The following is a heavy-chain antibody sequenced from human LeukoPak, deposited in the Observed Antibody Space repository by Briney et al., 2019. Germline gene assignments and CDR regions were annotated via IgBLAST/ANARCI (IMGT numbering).Heavy chain of an antibody. D-gene: IGHD2-2*02. J-gene: IGHJ2*01. V-gene: IGHV4-30-2*01. Sequence: SETLSLTCAVSGGSISSGGYSWSWVRQPPGKGLEWIGYIYHSGSTHYNPSLKSRVTISVDRSKKQFSLKMSSVTAADTAVYYCARPSHCSSTSCYTFDWYLDLWGRGTLVTVSS. CDR3: ARPSHCSSTSCYTFDWYLDL. CDR2: IYHSGST. CDR1: GGSISSGGYS.